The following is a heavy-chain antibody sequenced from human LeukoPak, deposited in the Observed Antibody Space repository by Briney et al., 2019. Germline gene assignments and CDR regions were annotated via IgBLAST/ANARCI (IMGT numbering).Heavy chain of an antibody. D-gene: IGHD4-11*01. Sequence: GASVKVSCKASGYTFTSYDINWVRQATGQGLEWMGWMNPNSGNTGYAQKFQGRVTITRNTSISTAYMELSSLRSEDTAVYYCARFPRVTPNDAFDIWGQGTMVTVSS. J-gene: IGHJ3*02. CDR1: GYTFTSYD. CDR2: MNPNSGNT. CDR3: ARFPRVTPNDAFDI. V-gene: IGHV1-8*03.